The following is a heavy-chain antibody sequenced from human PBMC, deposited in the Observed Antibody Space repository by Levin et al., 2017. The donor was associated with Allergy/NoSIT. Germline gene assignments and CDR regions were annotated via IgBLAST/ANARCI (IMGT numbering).Heavy chain of an antibody. CDR3: ARESVAGTIGWFDP. Sequence: SETLSLTCTVSGGSIRNYYWSWIRQPPGKGLEWIGYIYYSGSTNYNPSLKSRVTISVDTSKNRFSLKLTSVTAADTAVYYCARESVAGTIGWFDPWGQGTLVTVSS. CDR2: IYYSGST. CDR1: GGSIRNYY. D-gene: IGHD6-19*01. V-gene: IGHV4-59*01. J-gene: IGHJ5*02.